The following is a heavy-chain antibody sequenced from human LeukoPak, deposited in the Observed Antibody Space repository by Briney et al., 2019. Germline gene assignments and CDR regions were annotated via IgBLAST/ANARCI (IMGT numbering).Heavy chain of an antibody. CDR1: GFTFSSYA. J-gene: IGHJ4*02. Sequence: HPGGSLRLSCAASGFTFSSYAMHWVRQAPGKGLEWVAVISYDGSNKYYADSVKGRFTISRGNSKNTLYLQMNSLRAEDTAVYYCARSLRWLQYFDYWGQGTLVTVSS. CDR2: ISYDGSNK. V-gene: IGHV3-30-3*01. CDR3: ARSLRWLQYFDY. D-gene: IGHD5-24*01.